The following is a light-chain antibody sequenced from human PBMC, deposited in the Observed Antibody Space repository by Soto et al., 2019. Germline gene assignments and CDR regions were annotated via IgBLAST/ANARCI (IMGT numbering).Light chain of an antibody. CDR3: SSYAASNNLGV. CDR1: SRDVGGYNY. V-gene: IGLV2-8*01. CDR2: EVS. J-gene: IGLJ2*01. Sequence: QAVLTQPPSASGSPGQSVTISCIGTSRDVGGYNYVSWYQQHPGKAPKLTIYEVSKRPSGVPDRFSGSKSGNTASLTVSGLQAEDEADYYCSSYAASNNLGVFGGGTKLAVL.